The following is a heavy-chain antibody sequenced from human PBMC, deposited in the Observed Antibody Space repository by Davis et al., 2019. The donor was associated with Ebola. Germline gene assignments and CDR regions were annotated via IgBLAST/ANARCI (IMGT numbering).Heavy chain of an antibody. D-gene: IGHD7-27*01. V-gene: IGHV5-51*01. CDR1: GFTFSRYA. CDR3: ARGLSGDSGGDC. CDR2: IYPGDSDT. Sequence: GGSLRLSCAASGFTFSRYAMSWVRQAPGKGLEWMGIIYPGDSDTRYSPSFQGQVTISADKSISTAYLQWTSLKASDTAMYYCARGLSGDSGGDCWGQGTLVTVSS. J-gene: IGHJ4*02.